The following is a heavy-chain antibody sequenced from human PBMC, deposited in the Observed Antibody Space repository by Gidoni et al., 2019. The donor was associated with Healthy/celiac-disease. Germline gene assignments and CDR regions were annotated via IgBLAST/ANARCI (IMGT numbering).Heavy chain of an antibody. CDR2: IYPGDSDT. D-gene: IGHD1-1*01. Sequence: EVQLVQSGAEVKKPGESLKISCMGSGYSFTSYWIGWVRQMPGKGLEWMGIIYPGDSDTRYSPSFQGQVTVSADKSISTAYLQWSSLKASDTAMYYCARSKLERQPYYYGMDVWGKGTTVTVSS. V-gene: IGHV5-51*01. J-gene: IGHJ6*04. CDR1: GYSFTSYW. CDR3: ARSKLERQPYYYGMDV.